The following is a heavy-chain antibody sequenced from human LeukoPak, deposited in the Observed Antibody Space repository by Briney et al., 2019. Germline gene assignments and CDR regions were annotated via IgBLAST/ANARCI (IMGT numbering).Heavy chain of an antibody. V-gene: IGHV4-30-2*05. Sequence: PSETLSLTCAVSGGSISSGGYSWSWIRQPPGKGLEWIGYIYHSGSTYYNPSLKSRVTISVDTSKNQFSLKLSSVTAADTAVYYCNRYSSGWYSDYWGQGTLVTVSS. CDR1: GGSISSGGYS. CDR2: IYHSGST. CDR3: NRYSSGWYSDY. D-gene: IGHD6-19*01. J-gene: IGHJ4*02.